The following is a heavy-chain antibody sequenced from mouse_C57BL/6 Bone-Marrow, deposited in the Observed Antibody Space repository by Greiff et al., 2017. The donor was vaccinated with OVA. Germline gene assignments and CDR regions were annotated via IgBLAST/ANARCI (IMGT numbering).Heavy chain of an antibody. J-gene: IGHJ3*01. V-gene: IGHV1-82*01. Sequence: QVQLQQSGPELVKPGASVKISCKASGYAFSSSWMNWVKQRPGKGLEWIGRIYPGDGDTNYNGKFKGKATLTADESSSTAYMQLSSLTSEDSAVYFCARSFNRTRFAYWGQGTLVTVSA. CDR3: ARSFNRTRFAY. CDR2: IYPGDGDT. CDR1: GYAFSSSW.